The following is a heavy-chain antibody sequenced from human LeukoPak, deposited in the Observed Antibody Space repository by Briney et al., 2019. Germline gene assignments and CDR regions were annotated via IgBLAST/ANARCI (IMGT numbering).Heavy chain of an antibody. CDR2: IRSKANSYAT. CDR3: TSPVVAAAQDAFDI. Sequence: GGSLRLSCAASGFTFSGSAMHWVRQASGKGLECVGRIRSKANSYATAYAASVKGRFTISRDDSKNTAYLQMNSLKTEDTAVYYCTSPVVAAAQDAFDIWGQGTMVTVSS. CDR1: GFTFSGSA. J-gene: IGHJ3*02. V-gene: IGHV3-73*01. D-gene: IGHD2-15*01.